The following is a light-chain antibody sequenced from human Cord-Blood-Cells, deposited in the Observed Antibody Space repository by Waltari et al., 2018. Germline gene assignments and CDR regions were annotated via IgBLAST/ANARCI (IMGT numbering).Light chain of an antibody. Sequence: EIVLTQSPATLSLSPGERATLSCRASQSVSSYLAWYQQKPGQAPRLLIDDASNRATGIPARFSGSGSGTDFTLPISSLEPEEFAVYYCQQRSNWWTFGQGTKVEIK. CDR2: DAS. CDR1: QSVSSY. CDR3: QQRSNWWT. J-gene: IGKJ1*01. V-gene: IGKV3-11*01.